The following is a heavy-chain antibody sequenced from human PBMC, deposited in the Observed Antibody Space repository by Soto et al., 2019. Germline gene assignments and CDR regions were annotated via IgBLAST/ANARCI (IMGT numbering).Heavy chain of an antibody. CDR1: GFTFSSYG. CDR2: ISYDGSNK. V-gene: IGHV3-30*18. D-gene: IGHD6-13*01. CDR3: AKDLGYSSSWYPDYYYYGMDV. J-gene: IGHJ6*02. Sequence: GGSLRLSCAASGFTFSSYGMHWVRQAPGKGLEWVAVISYDGSNKYYADSVKGRFTISRDNSKNTLYLQMNSLRAEDTAVYYCAKDLGYSSSWYPDYYYYGMDVWGQGTTVTVSS.